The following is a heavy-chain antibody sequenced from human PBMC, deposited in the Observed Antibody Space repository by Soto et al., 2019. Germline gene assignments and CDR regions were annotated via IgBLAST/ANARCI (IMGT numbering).Heavy chain of an antibody. CDR1: GYSFSNYG. D-gene: IGHD3-10*01. Sequence: GASVKVSCKASGYSFSNYGITWVRQAPGQGLELMGWINPCNGTTKYSQKFQGRVTITRDTSANTTYMELISLRSEYTAVYYCATESGGVVWGQGTTVTVSS. CDR2: INPCNGTT. J-gene: IGHJ6*02. V-gene: IGHV1-3*01. CDR3: ATESGGVV.